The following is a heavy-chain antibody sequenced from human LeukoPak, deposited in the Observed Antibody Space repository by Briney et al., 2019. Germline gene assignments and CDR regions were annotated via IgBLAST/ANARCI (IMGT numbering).Heavy chain of an antibody. CDR3: ARDHPSSGWYPPFDY. D-gene: IGHD6-19*01. Sequence: RRSLRLSCAASGFTFSSYAMHWVRQAPGKWLEWVAVISYDGSNKYYADSVKGRFTISRDNSKNTLYLQMNSLRAEDTAVYYCARDHPSSGWYPPFDYWGQGTLVTVSS. CDR1: GFTFSSYA. CDR2: ISYDGSNK. V-gene: IGHV3-30-3*01. J-gene: IGHJ4*02.